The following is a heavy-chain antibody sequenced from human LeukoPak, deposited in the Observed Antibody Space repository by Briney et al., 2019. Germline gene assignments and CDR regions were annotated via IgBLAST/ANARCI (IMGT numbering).Heavy chain of an antibody. CDR3: TRESLRGSSWYSPWWVKGPFPPYYFDY. CDR1: GGSISSSSYY. J-gene: IGHJ4*02. V-gene: IGHV4-39*07. D-gene: IGHD6-13*01. CDR2: IYYSGST. Sequence: SETLSLTCTVSGGSISSSSYYWGWIRQPPGKGLEWIGSIYYSGSTYYNPSLKSRVTISVDTSKNQFSLKLSSVTAEDTAVYYCTRESLRGSSWYSPWWVKGPFPPYYFDYWGQGTLVTVSS.